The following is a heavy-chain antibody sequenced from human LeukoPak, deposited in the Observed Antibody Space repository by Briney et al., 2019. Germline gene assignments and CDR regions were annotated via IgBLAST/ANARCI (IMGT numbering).Heavy chain of an antibody. D-gene: IGHD2-15*01. CDR2: IYSGGST. CDR3: AIAAYDAFDI. Sequence: GGSLRLSCAASGFTVSSNYMSWVRQAPGKGLEWVSVIYSGGSTYYADSVKGRFTISRDISKSTLYLQMNSLRAEDTAVYYCAIAAYDAFDIWGQGTMVTVSS. V-gene: IGHV3-53*01. CDR1: GFTVSSNY. J-gene: IGHJ3*02.